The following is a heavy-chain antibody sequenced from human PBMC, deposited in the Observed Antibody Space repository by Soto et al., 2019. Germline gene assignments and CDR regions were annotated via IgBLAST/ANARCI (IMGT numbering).Heavy chain of an antibody. V-gene: IGHV3-23*01. CDR2: FGSSGNT. Sequence: EVQLLESGGGLVQPGGSLRLSCAASGFTFSTYAMSWVRQAPGKGLEWVSTFGSSGNTYYEDSVKGRFTVSRDNSKNTLYLQMNSLRAEDTAVYYCAKRRPTGERYFDLWGRGTLVTVSS. CDR3: AKRRPTGERYFDL. J-gene: IGHJ2*01. CDR1: GFTFSTYA. D-gene: IGHD7-27*01.